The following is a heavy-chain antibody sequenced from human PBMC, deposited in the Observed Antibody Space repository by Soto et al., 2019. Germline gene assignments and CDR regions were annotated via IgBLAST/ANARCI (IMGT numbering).Heavy chain of an antibody. Sequence: GGSVKVSCKASGYTFTGYYMHWVRQAPGQRVEWMGWMKPNSGGTNYAQKFQGRVNMTRDKSISTAYMELSRLRSDDTAVYYCATGLPPRWYDSSGYHLDYWGQGTLVTVSS. V-gene: IGHV1-2*02. J-gene: IGHJ4*02. D-gene: IGHD3-22*01. CDR1: GYTFTGYY. CDR3: ATGLPPRWYDSSGYHLDY. CDR2: MKPNSGGT.